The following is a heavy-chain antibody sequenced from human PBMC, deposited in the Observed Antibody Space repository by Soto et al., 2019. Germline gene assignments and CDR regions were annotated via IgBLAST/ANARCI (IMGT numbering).Heavy chain of an antibody. J-gene: IGHJ6*02. CDR3: ARGGRGSSPPFDYYGMDV. CDR1: GGSISSSNW. CDR2: IYHSGST. V-gene: IGHV4-4*02. Sequence: PSETLSLTCAVSGGSISSSNWWSWVRQPPGKGLEWIGEIYHSGSTNYNPSLKSRVTISVDKSKNQFSLKLSSVTAADTAVYYCARGGRGSSPPFDYYGMDVWGQGTTVTVSS. D-gene: IGHD6-6*01.